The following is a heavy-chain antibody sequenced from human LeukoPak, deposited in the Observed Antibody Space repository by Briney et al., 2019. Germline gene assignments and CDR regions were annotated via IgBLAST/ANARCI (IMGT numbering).Heavy chain of an antibody. CDR2: ISGSGGST. CDR1: GFTFSSYA. J-gene: IGHJ4*02. Sequence: QAGGSLRLSCAASGFTFSSYAMSWVRQAPGKGLEWVSAISGSGGSTYYADSVKGRFTISRDNSKNTLYLQMNSLRAEDTAVYYCAKQRRGYTYFDYWGQGTLVTVSS. CDR3: AKQRRGYTYFDY. D-gene: IGHD6-25*01. V-gene: IGHV3-23*01.